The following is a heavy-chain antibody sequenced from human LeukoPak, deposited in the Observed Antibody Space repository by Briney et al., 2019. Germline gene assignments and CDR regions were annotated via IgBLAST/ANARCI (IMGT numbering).Heavy chain of an antibody. D-gene: IGHD1-26*01. CDR1: GGSFSCYY. J-gene: IGHJ5*02. CDR2: IYYSGST. V-gene: IGHV4-34*01. CDR3: ARGGSSGDWFDP. Sequence: SSETLSLTCAVYGGSFSCYYWRWIRQPPGKGLEWIGSIYYSGSTYYNPSLTSRVTISVDTSKNQFSLKLSSVTAADTAVYYCARGGSSGDWFDPWGQGTLVTVSS.